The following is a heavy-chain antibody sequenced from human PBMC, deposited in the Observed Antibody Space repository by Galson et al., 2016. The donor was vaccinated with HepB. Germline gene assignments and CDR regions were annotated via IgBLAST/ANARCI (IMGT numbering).Heavy chain of an antibody. V-gene: IGHV3-23*01. CDR3: AKDGLENTVTTLFDY. CDR2: ISESGSTI. J-gene: IGHJ4*02. D-gene: IGHD4-17*01. Sequence: SLRLSCAASGFTFSSYAMSWVRQAPGKGLAWVSAISESGSTIYYADSVKGRFTISRDNSRNTLFLQMTSLRAEDTAIYYCAKDGLENTVTTLFDYWGQGTLVTVSS. CDR1: GFTFSSYA.